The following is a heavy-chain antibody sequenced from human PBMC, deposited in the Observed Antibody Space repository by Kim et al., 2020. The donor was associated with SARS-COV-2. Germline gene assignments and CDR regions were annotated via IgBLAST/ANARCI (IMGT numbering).Heavy chain of an antibody. CDR1: GGSFSGYY. CDR3: ARGRRVVPAASAYYYYYYGMDV. J-gene: IGHJ6*02. D-gene: IGHD2-2*01. CDR2: INHSGST. V-gene: IGHV4-34*01. Sequence: SETLSLTCAVYGGSFSGYYWSWIRQPPGKGLEWIGEINHSGSTNYNPSLKSRVTISVDTSKNQFSLKLSSVTAADTAVYYCARGRRVVPAASAYYYYYYGMDVWGQGTTVTVSS.